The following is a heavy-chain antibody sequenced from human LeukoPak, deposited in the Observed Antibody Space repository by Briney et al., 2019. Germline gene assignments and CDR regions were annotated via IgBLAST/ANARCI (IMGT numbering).Heavy chain of an antibody. J-gene: IGHJ6*02. CDR1: GGSIGSYY. Sequence: PSETLSLTCTVSGGSIGSYYWTWIRQPPGKGLEWIGDIYDSGSTRYNTSLESRVTISVDTSKNQFSLKLSSATAVDTAVYYCAKGGSTNFYYGDVWGQGATVTVSS. CDR3: AKGGSTNFYYGDV. V-gene: IGHV4-59*01. CDR2: IYDSGST. D-gene: IGHD2/OR15-2a*01.